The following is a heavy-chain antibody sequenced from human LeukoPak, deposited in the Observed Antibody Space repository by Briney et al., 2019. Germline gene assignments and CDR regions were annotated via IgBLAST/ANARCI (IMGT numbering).Heavy chain of an antibody. CDR3: ARGQQQLVRYFDY. Sequence: PGGSLRLSCAASGFTFSSYGMHWVRQAPGKGLEWVAVISYDGSNKYYADSVKGRFTISRDNSKNTLYLQMNSLRAEDTAVYYCARGQQQLVRYFDYWGQGTLVTVSS. V-gene: IGHV3-30*19. D-gene: IGHD6-13*01. J-gene: IGHJ4*02. CDR2: ISYDGSNK. CDR1: GFTFSSYG.